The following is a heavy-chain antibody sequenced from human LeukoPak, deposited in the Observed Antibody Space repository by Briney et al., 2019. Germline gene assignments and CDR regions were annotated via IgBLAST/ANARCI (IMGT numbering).Heavy chain of an antibody. CDR1: GGSISSYY. D-gene: IGHD3-10*01. J-gene: IGHJ6*03. Sequence: SETLSLTCTVSGGSISSYYWSWIRQPAGKGLEWIGRIYTSGSTNYNPSLKSRVTMSVDTSRNQFSLKLSSVTAADTAVYYCARVQARDYYYYYMDVWGKGTTVTVSS. V-gene: IGHV4-4*07. CDR3: ARVQARDYYYYYMDV. CDR2: IYTSGST.